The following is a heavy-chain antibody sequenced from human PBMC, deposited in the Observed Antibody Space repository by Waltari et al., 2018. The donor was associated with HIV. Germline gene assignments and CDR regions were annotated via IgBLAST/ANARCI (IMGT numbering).Heavy chain of an antibody. CDR3: ASIAYCGGDCYPRGMDV. J-gene: IGHJ6*02. Sequence: EVQLVESGGGLVQPGGSLRLSCAASGFTVRSNYMSWVRQAPGKGLEWVSFIYSGGSTYYADSVKGRFTISRDNSKNTLYLQMNSLRAEDTAVYYCASIAYCGGDCYPRGMDVWGQGTTVTVSS. D-gene: IGHD2-21*02. CDR2: IYSGGST. V-gene: IGHV3-66*01. CDR1: GFTVRSNY.